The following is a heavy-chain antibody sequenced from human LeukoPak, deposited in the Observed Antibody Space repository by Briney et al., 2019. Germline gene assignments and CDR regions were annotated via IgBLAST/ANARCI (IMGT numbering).Heavy chain of an antibody. CDR2: IKQDGSEK. J-gene: IGHJ4*02. CDR3: ARKGGPLGPPFDN. D-gene: IGHD7-27*01. CDR1: GFTFGTYW. Sequence: GGSLRLSCAASGFTFGTYWMSWVRQAPGKGLEWVANIKQDGSEKYYVDSVKGRFTISRDNANNSLYLQMNSLRAEDTAVYYCARKGGPLGPPFDNWGQGTLVTVSS. V-gene: IGHV3-7*01.